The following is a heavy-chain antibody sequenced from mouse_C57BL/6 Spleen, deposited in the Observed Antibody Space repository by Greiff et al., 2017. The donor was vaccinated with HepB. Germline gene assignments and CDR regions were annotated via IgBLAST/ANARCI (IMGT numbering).Heavy chain of an antibody. J-gene: IGHJ4*01. CDR1: GYSFTGYY. V-gene: IGHV1-42*01. D-gene: IGHD1-1*01. CDR3: ARMTTVVAPYAMDY. Sequence: EVQLQQSGPELVKPGASVKISCKASGYSFTGYYMNWVKQSPEKSLEWIGEINPSTGGTTYNQKFKAKATLTVDKSSSTAYMQLKSLTSEYSAVYYCARMTTVVAPYAMDYWGQGTSVTVSS. CDR2: INPSTGGT.